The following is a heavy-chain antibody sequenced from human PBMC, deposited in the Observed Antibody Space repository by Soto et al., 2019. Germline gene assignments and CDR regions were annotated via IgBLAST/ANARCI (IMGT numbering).Heavy chain of an antibody. Sequence: SETLSLTCAVYGGSFSGYYWSWIRQPPGKGLEWIGEINHSGSTNYNPSLKSRVTISVDTSKNQMSLKLSSETAADTAVYYCARGVSRYNWNVDYWGQGTLVTVSS. CDR2: INHSGST. V-gene: IGHV4-34*01. D-gene: IGHD1-20*01. CDR3: ARGVSRYNWNVDY. CDR1: GGSFSGYY. J-gene: IGHJ4*02.